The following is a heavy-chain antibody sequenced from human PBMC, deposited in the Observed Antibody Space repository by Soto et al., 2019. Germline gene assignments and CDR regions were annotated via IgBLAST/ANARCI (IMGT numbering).Heavy chain of an antibody. CDR2: INPSGGST. V-gene: IGHV1-46*01. CDR3: ARDRSRRGLMVYAMDFDY. Sequence: ASVKVSCKASGYTFTSYYMHWVRQAPGQGLEWMGIINPSGGSTSYAQKFQGRVTITRDTSTSTVYMELSSLRSEDTAVYYCARDRSRRGLMVYAMDFDYWGQGTLVTVSS. D-gene: IGHD2-8*01. J-gene: IGHJ4*02. CDR1: GYTFTSYY.